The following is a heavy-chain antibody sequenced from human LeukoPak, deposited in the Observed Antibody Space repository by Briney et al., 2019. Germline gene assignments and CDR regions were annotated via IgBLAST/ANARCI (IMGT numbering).Heavy chain of an antibody. CDR3: ASQTYYDFWSGYYYYCMDV. V-gene: IGHV3-7*01. J-gene: IGHJ6*03. D-gene: IGHD3-3*01. Sequence: GGSLRLSCAAAGFTFSSYWMSWVRQAPGKGLEWVANIKQDGSEKYYVDSVKGRFTISRDNAMNSLYLQMNSLRAEDTAVYYCASQTYYDFWSGYYYYCMDVWGKGTTVTVSS. CDR1: GFTFSSYW. CDR2: IKQDGSEK.